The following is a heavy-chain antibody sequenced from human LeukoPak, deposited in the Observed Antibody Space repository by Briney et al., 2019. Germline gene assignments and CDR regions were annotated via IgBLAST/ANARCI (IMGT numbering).Heavy chain of an antibody. V-gene: IGHV1-8*01. CDR1: GYTFTSYD. J-gene: IGHJ5*02. D-gene: IGHD2-2*01. CDR2: MNPNSGNT. Sequence: ASVKVSCKASGYTFTSYDINWVRQATGQGLEWMGWMNPNSGNTGYAQKFQGRVTMTRNTSISTAYMELSSLRSEDTAVYYCARGIVVPAAMQSCFDPWGQGTLVTVSS. CDR3: ARGIVVPAAMQSCFDP.